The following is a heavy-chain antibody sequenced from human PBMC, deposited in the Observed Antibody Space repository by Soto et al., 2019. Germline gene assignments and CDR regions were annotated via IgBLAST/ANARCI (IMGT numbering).Heavy chain of an antibody. Sequence: QVHLVQSGVEVKTPGASVKVSCQASGYTFFTYDISWVRQAPGHGLEWMGWISTYSGDTKYAQKFQGRVTMTTDTSTTTAYLELRSLRSDDTAVYYCARHHGPTTSENWCDPWGQGTLVTVSS. CDR3: ARHHGPTTSENWCDP. CDR2: ISTYSGDT. CDR1: GYTFFTYD. V-gene: IGHV1-18*01. D-gene: IGHD5-12*01. J-gene: IGHJ5*02.